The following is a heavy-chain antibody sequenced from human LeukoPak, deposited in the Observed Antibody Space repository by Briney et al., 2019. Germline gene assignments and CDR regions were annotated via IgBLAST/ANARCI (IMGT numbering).Heavy chain of an antibody. V-gene: IGHV1-2*02. CDR2: INPNSGGT. D-gene: IGHD3-3*01. Sequence: ASVKVSCKASGYTFTGYYMHWVRQAPGQGLEWMGWINPNSGGTNYAQKLQGRVTMTRDTSISTAYMELSRLRSDDTAVYYCARDLAYDFWSGLVPRGHWFDPWGQGTLVTVSS. CDR3: ARDLAYDFWSGLVPRGHWFDP. CDR1: GYTFTGYY. J-gene: IGHJ5*02.